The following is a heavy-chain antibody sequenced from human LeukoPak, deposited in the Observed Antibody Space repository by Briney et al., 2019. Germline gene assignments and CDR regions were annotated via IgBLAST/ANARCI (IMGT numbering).Heavy chain of an antibody. CDR3: ARGRRYSYGLGGDY. CDR1: GFTFSSYE. D-gene: IGHD5-18*01. CDR2: ISSGGSTI. V-gene: IGHV3-48*03. J-gene: IGHJ4*02. Sequence: PGGSLRLSCAASGFTFSSYEMNWVRQAPGKGLEWVSYISSGGSTIYYADSVKGRFTISRDNAKNSLYLQMNSLRAEDTAVYYCARGRRYSYGLGGDYWGQGTLVTVSS.